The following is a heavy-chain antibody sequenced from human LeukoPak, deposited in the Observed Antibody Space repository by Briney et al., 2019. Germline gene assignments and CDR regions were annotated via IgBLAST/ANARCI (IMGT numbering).Heavy chain of an antibody. CDR3: ARGRTYYGSGSFDY. D-gene: IGHD3-10*01. CDR2: ITLGGDP. J-gene: IGHJ4*02. Sequence: SETLSLTCSVSGASFSGVYWTWIRQSPGRGLEWIGEITLGGDPNYNPSLKSRVTISLDTSNNQFSLKLSSVTAADTAVYYCARGRTYYGSGSFDYWGQGTLVTVSS. V-gene: IGHV4-34*01. CDR1: GASFSGVY.